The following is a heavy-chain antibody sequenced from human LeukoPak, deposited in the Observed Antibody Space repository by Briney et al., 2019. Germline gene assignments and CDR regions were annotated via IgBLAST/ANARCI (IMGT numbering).Heavy chain of an antibody. D-gene: IGHD1-26*01. Sequence: SVKVSCKASGGTFSSYAISWVRQAPGQGLEWMGGIIPIFGTANYAQKFQGRVTITTDESTSTAYMELSSLRSEDTAVYYCARPVGARGLNWFDPWGQGTLVTDSS. V-gene: IGHV1-69*05. CDR2: IIPIFGTA. CDR1: GGTFSSYA. CDR3: ARPVGARGLNWFDP. J-gene: IGHJ5*02.